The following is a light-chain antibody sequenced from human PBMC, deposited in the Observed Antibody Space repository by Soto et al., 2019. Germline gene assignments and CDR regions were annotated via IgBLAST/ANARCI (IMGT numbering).Light chain of an antibody. CDR3: QQYYSPALT. J-gene: IGKJ4*01. Sequence: DIVMTQSPDSLAVSLGERATINCKSSQSVLYSSNNKNYLAWYQQKPGQPPKLLIYWASTRESGVPDRFSGSGSGTDFTLTISSLQAEGVAVYYCQQYYSPALTFGGGTKVEIK. V-gene: IGKV4-1*01. CDR1: QSVLYSSNNKNY. CDR2: WAS.